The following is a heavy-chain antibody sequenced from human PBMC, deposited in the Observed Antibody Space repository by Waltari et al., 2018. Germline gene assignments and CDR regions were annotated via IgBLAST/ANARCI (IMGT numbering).Heavy chain of an antibody. V-gene: IGHV4-39*01. CDR2: SYSSGST. D-gene: IGHD3-10*01. CDR3: TRRPPGSSNREP. Sequence: LQLQESGPGLVKPSETLSLTFPLSGGSTTSSSYYWGWIRQPPGKVLELIGSSYSSGSTYYNPSLKSRVTISVDTSKNQFSLKLSSVTAADTAVYYCTRRPPGSSNREPWGQGTLVTVSS. J-gene: IGHJ5*02. CDR1: GGSTTSSSYY.